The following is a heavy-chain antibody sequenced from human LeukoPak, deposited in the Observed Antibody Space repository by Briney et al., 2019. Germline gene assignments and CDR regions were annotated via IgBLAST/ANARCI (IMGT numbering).Heavy chain of an antibody. CDR3: AKASWTQPVSGFDY. CDR2: INSDGSST. Sequence: PWGSLRLSCAASGFTFSSYWMHWVRQAPGKGLVWVSRINSDGSSTSYADSVKGRFTISRDNSKNTLYLQMNSLRAEDTAVYYCAKASWTQPVSGFDYWGQGTLVTVSS. V-gene: IGHV3-74*01. CDR1: GFTFSSYW. D-gene: IGHD5/OR15-5a*01. J-gene: IGHJ4*02.